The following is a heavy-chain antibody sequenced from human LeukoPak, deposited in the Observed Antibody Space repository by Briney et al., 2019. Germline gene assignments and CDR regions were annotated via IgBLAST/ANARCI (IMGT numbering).Heavy chain of an antibody. CDR1: GNYW. CDR3: ARRSSGSPPYYFDY. Sequence: GGSLRLSCAASGNYWMHWVRQVPGKGLVWVSHINSDGSWTSYADSVKGRFTISKDNAKNTVYLQMNSLRAEDTAVYYCARRSSGSPPYYFDYWGQGTLVTVSS. D-gene: IGHD1-26*01. CDR2: INSDGSWT. J-gene: IGHJ4*02. V-gene: IGHV3-74*01.